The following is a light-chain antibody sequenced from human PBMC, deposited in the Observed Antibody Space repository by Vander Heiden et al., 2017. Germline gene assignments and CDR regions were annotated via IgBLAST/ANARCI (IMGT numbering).Light chain of an antibody. CDR1: PSGRIDY. J-gene: IGKJ1*01. V-gene: IGKV3-20*01. CDR2: GAF. Sequence: VFSQSPGTLSLSPGDRPTFSCRASPSGRIDYLARYQQKPGQTPRILIYGAFNRAAGITDRCSGSGSGTDFTLTISRLEPEDFSVYYCQQYGSSPRTFGQGTKVEV. CDR3: QQYGSSPRT.